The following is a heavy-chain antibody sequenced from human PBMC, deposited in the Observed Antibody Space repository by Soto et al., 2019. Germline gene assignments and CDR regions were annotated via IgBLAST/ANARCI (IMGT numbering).Heavy chain of an antibody. Sequence: QVQLQESGPGLVKPSETLSLTCTVSGGSVSSGSYYWSWIRQPPGKGLEGIGYIYYSGSTNYNPSLKSRVTISVDTSKNQFSLKLSSVTAADTAVYYCAADYGDGLRRYGMDVWGQGTTVTVSS. D-gene: IGHD4-17*01. CDR1: GGSVSSGSYY. V-gene: IGHV4-61*01. CDR3: AADYGDGLRRYGMDV. J-gene: IGHJ6*02. CDR2: IYYSGST.